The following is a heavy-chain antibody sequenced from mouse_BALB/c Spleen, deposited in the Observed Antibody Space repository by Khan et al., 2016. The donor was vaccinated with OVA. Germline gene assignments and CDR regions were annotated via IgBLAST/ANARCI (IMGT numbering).Heavy chain of an antibody. CDR3: ARSPYGNVAY. CDR1: GFTFSTYA. CDR2: ISSDGDYT. V-gene: IGHV5-9-3*01. Sequence: VQLVESGGALVKPGGSLKLSCAASGFTFSTYAMSWVRQTPEKRLEWVATISSDGDYTYYPDNVTGRFTISRDNAKNTLYLQMSSLRSEDTAMYYCARSPYGNVAYWGQGTLVTVSA. D-gene: IGHD2-1*01. J-gene: IGHJ3*01.